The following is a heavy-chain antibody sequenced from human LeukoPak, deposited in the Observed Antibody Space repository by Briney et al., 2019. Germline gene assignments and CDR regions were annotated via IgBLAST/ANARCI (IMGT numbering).Heavy chain of an antibody. V-gene: IGHV3-30*02. CDR1: GFTFSSYG. J-gene: IGHJ5*02. CDR3: TKVGKDPRAGKGYSYGLNWFDP. CDR2: IRYDGSNK. D-gene: IGHD5-18*01. Sequence: GGSLRLSCAASGFTFSSYGMHWVRQAPGKGLEWVAFIRYDGSNKYYADSAKGRFTISRDNSKNTLYLQMNSLRAEDTAVYYCTKVGKDPRAGKGYSYGLNWFDPWGQGTLVTVSS.